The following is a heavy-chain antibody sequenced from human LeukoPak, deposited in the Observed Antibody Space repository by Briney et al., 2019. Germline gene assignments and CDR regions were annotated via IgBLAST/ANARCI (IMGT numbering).Heavy chain of an antibody. CDR1: GFIFSSYG. CDR3: ARGRSSFDY. J-gene: IGHJ4*02. Sequence: GGSLRLSCAASGFIFSSYGMSWVRQAPGKGLEWVANIKQDGSEKYYVDSVKGRFTISRDNAKNSLYLQMNSLRAEDTAVYYCARGRSSFDYWGQGTLVTVSS. V-gene: IGHV3-7*01. CDR2: IKQDGSEK.